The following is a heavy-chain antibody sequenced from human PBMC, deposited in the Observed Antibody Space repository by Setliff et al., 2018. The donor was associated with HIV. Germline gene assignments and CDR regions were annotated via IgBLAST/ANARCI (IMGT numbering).Heavy chain of an antibody. CDR2: NYHGGRT. J-gene: IGHJ6*03. D-gene: IGHD3-10*01. CDR3: ARGKGFGAYYYMDV. CDR1: GGSISSGGYY. Sequence: PSETLSLTCTVSGGSISSGGYYWSWIRQHPGKGLEWIGYNYHGGRTNFNPSLKSRLTISLDTSKNQFSLRLNSVTAADTAVYYCARGKGFGAYYYMDVWGKGTTVTVS. V-gene: IGHV4-31*03.